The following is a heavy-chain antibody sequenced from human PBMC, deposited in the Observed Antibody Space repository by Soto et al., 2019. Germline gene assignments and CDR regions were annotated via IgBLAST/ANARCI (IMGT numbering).Heavy chain of an antibody. CDR3: AKALRAKPWLPQGWFDP. D-gene: IGHD6-19*01. CDR1: GFTFSSYG. Sequence: GGSLRLSCAACGFTFSSYGMHWVRQAPGKGLEWVAVISYDGSNKYYADSVKGRFTISRDNSKNTLYLQMNSLRAEDTAVYYCAKALRAKPWLPQGWFDPWGQGTLVTVSS. V-gene: IGHV3-30*18. CDR2: ISYDGSNK. J-gene: IGHJ5*02.